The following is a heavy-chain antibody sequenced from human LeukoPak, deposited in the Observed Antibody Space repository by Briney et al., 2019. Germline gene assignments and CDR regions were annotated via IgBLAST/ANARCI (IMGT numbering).Heavy chain of an antibody. CDR3: ASKPISRLGYFDY. CDR1: GYSISSGYY. D-gene: IGHD1-26*01. V-gene: IGHV4-38-2*02. CDR2: IYHSGST. J-gene: IGHJ4*02. Sequence: SETLSLICSVSGYSISSGYYWGWIRQPPGQGLEWIGSIYHSGSTYYKPSLKSRVTISVDTSKNQFSLKLSSVTAADTAVYYCASKPISRLGYFDYWGQGTLVTVSS.